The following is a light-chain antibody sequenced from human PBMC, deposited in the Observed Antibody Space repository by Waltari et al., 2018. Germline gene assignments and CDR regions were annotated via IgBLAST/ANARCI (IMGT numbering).Light chain of an antibody. J-gene: IGLJ1*01. CDR1: TSAVGVYDL. CDR2: EVF. Sequence: QSALTQPASVSGTPGQSLTISCSGTTSAVGVYDLVSCYQQHPGEAPKLLICEVFKRPPDTSSRFSGAKSGSTASLTISGLQPEDEADYYCCSYAGRGTYVFGSGTKVTVL. CDR3: CSYAGRGTYV. V-gene: IGLV2-23*02.